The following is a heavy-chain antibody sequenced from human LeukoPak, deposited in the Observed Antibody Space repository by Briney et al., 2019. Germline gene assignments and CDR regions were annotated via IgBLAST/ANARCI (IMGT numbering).Heavy chain of an antibody. D-gene: IGHD3-10*01. CDR3: ARADYYYGSGSYYNAVFDY. CDR2: IYHSGST. V-gene: IGHV4-30-2*01. CDR1: GGSISSGGYY. Sequence: SKTLSLTCTVSGGSISSGGYYWSWIRQPPGKGLEWIGYIYHSGSTYYNPSLKSRVTISVDRSKNQFSLKLSSVTAADTAVYYCARADYYYGSGSYYNAVFDYWGQGTLVTVSS. J-gene: IGHJ4*02.